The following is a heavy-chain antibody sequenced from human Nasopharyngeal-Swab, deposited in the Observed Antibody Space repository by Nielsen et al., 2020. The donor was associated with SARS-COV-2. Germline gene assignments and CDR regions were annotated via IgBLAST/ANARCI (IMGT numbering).Heavy chain of an antibody. D-gene: IGHD3-22*01. CDR2: IYYSGST. CDR3: ARAAGYYYDSSGYLN. J-gene: IGHJ4*02. CDR1: GGSISSYY. Sequence: GSLRLSCTVSGGSISSYYWSWIRQPPGKGLEWIGYIYYSGSTNYNPSLKSRVTISVDTSKNQFSLKLSSVTAADTAVYYCARAAGYYYDSSGYLNWGQGTLVTVSS. V-gene: IGHV4-59*01.